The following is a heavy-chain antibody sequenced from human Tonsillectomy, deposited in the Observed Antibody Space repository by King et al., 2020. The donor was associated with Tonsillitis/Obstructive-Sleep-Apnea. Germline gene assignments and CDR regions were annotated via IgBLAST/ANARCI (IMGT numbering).Heavy chain of an antibody. D-gene: IGHD2-15*01. J-gene: IGHJ2*01. CDR3: ARRFCSGDDCYATSGNFDL. Sequence: QLVQSGAEVKKPGESLKISCQGSGFRFINYWIGWVRQMPGRGLEWMGNIYPDDSGTRYSASFEGQVTISADKSTSPAYLQWSSLKASDTAMYYCARRFCSGDDCYATSGNFDLWGRGTLVTVSS. CDR1: GFRFINYW. V-gene: IGHV5-51*01. CDR2: IYPDDSGT.